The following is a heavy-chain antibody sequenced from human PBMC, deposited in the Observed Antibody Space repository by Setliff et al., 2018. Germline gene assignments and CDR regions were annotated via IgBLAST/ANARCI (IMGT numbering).Heavy chain of an antibody. CDR2: ISGSGSIT. CDR1: GLTFSIYA. Sequence: PGGSLRLSCAASGLTFSIYAMSWVRQAPGKGLEWVSVISGSGSITYQADPVKGRFTISRDNSKNMLYLQLNSPRAEDTAVYFCAGTIFGVQYYFDYWGQGTLVTVSS. J-gene: IGHJ4*02. CDR3: AGTIFGVQYYFDY. D-gene: IGHD3-3*01. V-gene: IGHV3-23*01.